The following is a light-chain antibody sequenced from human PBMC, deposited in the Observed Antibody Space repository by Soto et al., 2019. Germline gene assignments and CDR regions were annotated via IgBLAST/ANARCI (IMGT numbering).Light chain of an antibody. Sequence: AILMNQSTSSLSAFTGDRVPITCRASQGISSYLAWYQQKPGKAPKLLIYAASTLQSGVPSRFSGSGSGTDFTLTISCLQSEDFATYYCQQYYSYPLTPGGG. J-gene: IGKJ4*01. V-gene: IGKV1-8*01. CDR2: AAS. CDR1: QGISSY. CDR3: QQYYSYPLT.